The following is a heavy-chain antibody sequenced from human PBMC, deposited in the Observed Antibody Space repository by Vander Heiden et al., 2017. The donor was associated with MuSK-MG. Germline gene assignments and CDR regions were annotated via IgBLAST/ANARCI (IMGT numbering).Heavy chain of an antibody. D-gene: IGHD2-2*01. J-gene: IGHJ4*02. V-gene: IGHV5-51*01. CDR2: IYPGDSDT. CDR3: ARQYRPKYYFHY. Sequence: IGWVRQMPGKGLEWMGIIYPGDSDTRYSPSFQGQVTISADKSIRTAYLQWRRLKAPDTAMYYCARQYRPKYYFHYCVQGTMVTVCS.